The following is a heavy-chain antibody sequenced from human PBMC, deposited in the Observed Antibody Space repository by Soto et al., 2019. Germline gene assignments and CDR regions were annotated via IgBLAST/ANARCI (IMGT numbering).Heavy chain of an antibody. CDR1: GFTFSSYW. D-gene: IGHD2-15*01. J-gene: IGHJ6*02. V-gene: IGHV3-74*01. CDR3: ARETIGYCSGGSCYPYYYYYGMDV. Sequence: EVQLVESGGGLVQPGGSLRLSCAASGFTFSSYWMHWVRQAPGKGLVWVSRINSDVSSTSYADSVKGRFTISSDTAQNTRYRQMNRLRAEDTAVYYCARETIGYCSGGSCYPYYYYYGMDVWGQGTTVTVSS. CDR2: INSDVSST.